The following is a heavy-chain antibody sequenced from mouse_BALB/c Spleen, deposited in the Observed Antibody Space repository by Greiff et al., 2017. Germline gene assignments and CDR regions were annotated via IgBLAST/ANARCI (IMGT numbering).Heavy chain of an antibody. V-gene: IGHV5-17*02. CDR2: ISSGSSTI. CDR1: GFTFSSFG. CDR3: ARIPSYGNYTAYAMDY. Sequence: EVQRVESGGGLVQPGGSRKLSCAASGFTFSSFGMHWVRQAPEKGLEWVAYISSGSSTIYYADTVKGRFTISRDNPKNTLFLQMTSLRSEDTAMYYCARIPSYGNYTAYAMDYWGQGTSVTVSS. J-gene: IGHJ4*01. D-gene: IGHD2-10*02.